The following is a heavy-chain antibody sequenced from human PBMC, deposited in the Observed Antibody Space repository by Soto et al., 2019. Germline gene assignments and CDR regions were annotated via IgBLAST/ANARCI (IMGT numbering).Heavy chain of an antibody. D-gene: IGHD3-22*01. V-gene: IGHV2-5*02. J-gene: IGHJ1*01. CDR3: AHRFGLPTWDSSCHHSECFQY. CDR2: IYWDDDK. CDR1: GFSLSTNGVG. Sequence: QITLKESGPTLVKPTQTLTLTCTFSGFSLSTNGVGVGWIRQPPGKALEWLALIYWDDDKRYSPSLKSRLTITRDTSKNQVVLTMTNMDPVDTATYYCAHRFGLPTWDSSCHHSECFQYWGQGTLVTVSS.